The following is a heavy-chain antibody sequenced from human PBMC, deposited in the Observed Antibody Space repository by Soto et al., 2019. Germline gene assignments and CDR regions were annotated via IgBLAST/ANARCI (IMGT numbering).Heavy chain of an antibody. CDR3: AKGDEWELHSNFDY. J-gene: IGHJ4*02. V-gene: IGHV3-23*01. CDR2: ISGSGGST. D-gene: IGHD1-26*01. Sequence: GGSLRLSCAGSGFTFSSYVMTWVRQAPGKGLEWVSSISGSGGSTYYADSVKGRFTISRDNSKNTLYLQMNSLRAEDTAVYYCAKGDEWELHSNFDYWGQGTLVTVSS. CDR1: GFTFSSYV.